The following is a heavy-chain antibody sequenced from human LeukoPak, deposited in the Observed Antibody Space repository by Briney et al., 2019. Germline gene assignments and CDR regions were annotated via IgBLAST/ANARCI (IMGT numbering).Heavy chain of an antibody. CDR2: INPNSGGT. V-gene: IGHV1-2*02. D-gene: IGHD5-24*01. J-gene: IGHJ4*02. Sequence: GASVKVSCKASGYTFTGYYMHWVRQAPGQGLEWMGWINPNSGGTNYAQKFQGRVTMTRDTSISTAYMELSRLRSDDTAVYYCARDLEMATISSATVRGQGTLVTVSS. CDR3: ARDLEMATISSATV. CDR1: GYTFTGYY.